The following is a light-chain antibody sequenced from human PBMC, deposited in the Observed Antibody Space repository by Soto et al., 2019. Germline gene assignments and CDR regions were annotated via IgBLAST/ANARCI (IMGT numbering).Light chain of an antibody. V-gene: IGKV1-27*01. CDR1: QGISNY. CDR2: AAS. J-gene: IGKJ4*01. CDR3: TKYNSDPLT. Sequence: DIPMTQSPSSLSASVGDRVTITCRASQGISNYLAWYQQKPGKVPKLLIYAASTLQSGVPSRFSGSGSGTDFTLTNSRLQPENVATYYWTKYNSDPLTFGGRTKVEIK.